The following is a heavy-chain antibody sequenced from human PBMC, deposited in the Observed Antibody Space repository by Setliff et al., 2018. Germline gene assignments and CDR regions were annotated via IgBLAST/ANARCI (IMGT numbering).Heavy chain of an antibody. CDR1: GGSVGNSYYY. CDR3: ARMTGFTYMDV. Sequence: SETLSLTCTVSGGSVGNSYYYWSWIRQPPGKGLEWIGYFYFHGRTTYNPSLKSRVTISLDTSKSQFFLKLNSVTAADTGVYYCARMTGFTYMDVWGKGTPVTVSS. V-gene: IGHV4-61*01. J-gene: IGHJ6*03. CDR2: FYFHGRT.